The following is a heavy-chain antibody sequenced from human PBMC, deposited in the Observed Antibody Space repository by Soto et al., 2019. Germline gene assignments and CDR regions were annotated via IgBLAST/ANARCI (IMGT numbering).Heavy chain of an antibody. CDR1: GGSISSSSYY. CDR3: ARGPSQFDWLFNFDY. Sequence: PSETQCLTCTVAGGSISSSSYYWGWISQPPGKGLEWIGSIYYSGSTYYNPSLKSRVTISVDTSKNQFSLKLSSVTAADTAVYYCARGPSQFDWLFNFDYWGQGTLVTVSS. J-gene: IGHJ4*02. V-gene: IGHV4-39*01. CDR2: IYYSGST. D-gene: IGHD3-9*01.